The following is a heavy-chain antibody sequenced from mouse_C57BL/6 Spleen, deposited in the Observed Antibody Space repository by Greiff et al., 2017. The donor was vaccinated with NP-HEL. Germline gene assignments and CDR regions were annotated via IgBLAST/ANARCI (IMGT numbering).Heavy chain of an antibody. CDR1: GFSLTSYG. D-gene: IGHD2-4*01. J-gene: IGHJ3*01. CDR2: IWGVGST. V-gene: IGHV2-6*01. CDR3: ASGGGLRRFAY. Sequence: VQLVESGPGLVAPSQSLSITCTVSGFSLTSYGVDWVRQSPGKGLEWLGVIWGVGSTNYNSALKSRLSISKDNSTSQVFLKMNSLQTDDTAMYYCASGGGLRRFAYWGQGTLVTVSA.